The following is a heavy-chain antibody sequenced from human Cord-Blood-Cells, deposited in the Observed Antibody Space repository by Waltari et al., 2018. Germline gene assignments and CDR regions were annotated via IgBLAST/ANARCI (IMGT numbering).Heavy chain of an antibody. D-gene: IGHD3-22*01. Sequence: QVQLQQWGAGLLKPSETLSLTCAVNGGSFSGYYWSWIRQPPGKGLEWIGEINHSGSTNYNPSLKRRVTISVDTSKNQFSLKLSSVTAADTAVYYCAFESRTERWFDPWGQGTLVTVSS. CDR2: INHSGST. J-gene: IGHJ5*02. CDR3: AFESRTERWFDP. CDR1: GGSFSGYY. V-gene: IGHV4-34*01.